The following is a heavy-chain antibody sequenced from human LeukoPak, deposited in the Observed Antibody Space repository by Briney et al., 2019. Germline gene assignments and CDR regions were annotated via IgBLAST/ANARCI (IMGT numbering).Heavy chain of an antibody. V-gene: IGHV3-23*01. CDR3: AKSSYYDSSGYYREYYFDF. D-gene: IGHD3-22*01. CDR1: RFTFSTYG. CDR2: ISGSGGST. J-gene: IGHJ4*02. Sequence: GGRLRLSCAASRFTFSTYGMSWVRQAPGKGLEWVSSISGSGGSTNYADSVKGRFTISRDNSKNTLYLQMNSLRDEDTAVYYCAKSSYYDSSGYYREYYFDFWGQGTLVTVSS.